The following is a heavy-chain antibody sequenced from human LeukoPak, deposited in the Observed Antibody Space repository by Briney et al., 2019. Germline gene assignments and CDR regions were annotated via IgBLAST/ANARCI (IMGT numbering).Heavy chain of an antibody. CDR3: ASSDYGGNFDY. Sequence: SETLSLTCTVSGDSINSYYWNWIRQPPGKGLEWIGYIYYSGSTNYNPSLKSRVTISVDTSKNQFSLKLSSVTAADTAVYYYASSDYGGNFDYWGQGTLVTVSS. J-gene: IGHJ4*02. CDR2: IYYSGST. D-gene: IGHD4-23*01. V-gene: IGHV4-59*08. CDR1: GDSINSYY.